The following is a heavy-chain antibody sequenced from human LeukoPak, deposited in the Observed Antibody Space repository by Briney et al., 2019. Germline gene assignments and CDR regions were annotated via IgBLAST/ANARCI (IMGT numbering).Heavy chain of an antibody. CDR1: GYTLTELS. D-gene: IGHD3-10*01. Sequence: GASVKVSCKVSGYTLTELSMHWVRQAPGQGLEWMGGIIPIFGTANYAQKFQGRVTITADESTSTAYMELSSLRSEDTAVYYCARVALAGSGMSYFQHWGQGTLVTVSS. CDR2: IIPIFGTA. CDR3: ARVALAGSGMSYFQH. J-gene: IGHJ1*01. V-gene: IGHV1-69*13.